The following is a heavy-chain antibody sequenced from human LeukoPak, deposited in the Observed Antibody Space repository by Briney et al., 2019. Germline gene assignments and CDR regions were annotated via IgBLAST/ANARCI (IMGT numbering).Heavy chain of an antibody. V-gene: IGHV1-69*04. CDR1: GGTFSSYA. J-gene: IGHJ4*02. CDR2: IIPILGIA. D-gene: IGHD3-22*01. Sequence: SVKVSCKASGGTFSSYAISWVRQAPGQGLEWMGRIIPILGIANYAQKFQGRVTITADKSTSTAYMELSSLRSEDTAVYYCARDPLNYDSSGYYYVGYFDYWGQGTLVTVSS. CDR3: ARDPLNYDSSGYYYVGYFDY.